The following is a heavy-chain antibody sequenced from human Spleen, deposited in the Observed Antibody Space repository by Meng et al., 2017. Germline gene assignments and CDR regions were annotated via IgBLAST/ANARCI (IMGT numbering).Heavy chain of an antibody. CDR3: ARGPTTMAHDFDY. CDR1: GGSISSREDY. V-gene: IGHV4-39*02. D-gene: IGHD4-11*01. J-gene: IGHJ4*02. CDR2: SDHSGST. Sequence: SETLSLTCTVSGGSISSREDYWSWIGQPPGKGLEWIGESDHSGSTNYNPSLESRATISVDTSQNHLSLKLSSVTAADSAVYYCARGPTTMAHDFDYWGQGTLVTVSS.